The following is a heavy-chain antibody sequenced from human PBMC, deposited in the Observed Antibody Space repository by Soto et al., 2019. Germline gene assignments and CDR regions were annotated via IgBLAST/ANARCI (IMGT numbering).Heavy chain of an antibody. CDR2: IKQDGSVK. J-gene: IGHJ4*02. CDR1: GFNFRNYW. Sequence: GGSLRLSCAASGFNFRNYWMTWVRQAPGKGLEWVANIKQDGSVKYYVDSVKGRFTISRDNAKNAVYLQMNSLRVEDTAVYYCARIGYSSSSNDYWGQGTLVTVSS. D-gene: IGHD2-2*03. CDR3: ARIGYSSSSNDY. V-gene: IGHV3-7*01.